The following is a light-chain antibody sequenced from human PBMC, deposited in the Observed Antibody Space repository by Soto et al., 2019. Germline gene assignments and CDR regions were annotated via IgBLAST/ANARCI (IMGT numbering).Light chain of an antibody. CDR2: GNT. V-gene: IGLV1-40*01. CDR3: LSFDSSLSVV. CDR1: SSNIGAGYD. Sequence: QSVLTQPPSVSGAPVQRVTISCTGSSSNIGAGYDVHWYQQLPGRAPKLIIYGNTNRPSGVPDRFSGSKSGTSASLAITGLQAEDEADYYCLSFDSSLSVVFGGGTKLTVL. J-gene: IGLJ2*01.